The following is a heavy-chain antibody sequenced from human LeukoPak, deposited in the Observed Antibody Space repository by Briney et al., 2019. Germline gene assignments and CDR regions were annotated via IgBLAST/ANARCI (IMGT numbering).Heavy chain of an antibody. V-gene: IGHV3-9*01. CDR3: AKDNDFWSGYYEY. D-gene: IGHD3-3*01. Sequence: PGGSLRLSCAASGFTFDDYAMHWVRQAPGKGLEWVSGISWNSGSIGYADSVKGRFTISRDNAKNSLYLQMNSLRAEDTALYCCAKDNDFWSGYYEYWGQGTLVTVSS. J-gene: IGHJ4*02. CDR1: GFTFDDYA. CDR2: ISWNSGSI.